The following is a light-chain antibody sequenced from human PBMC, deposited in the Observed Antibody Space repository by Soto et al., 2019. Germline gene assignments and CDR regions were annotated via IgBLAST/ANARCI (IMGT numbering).Light chain of an antibody. J-gene: IGKJ5*01. V-gene: IGKV3-11*01. CDR3: QQRSNWIT. Sequence: EIVLTQSPATLSLSPGERATLSCRASQSISYSLAWYQQKPGQAPRLLIYDASNRATGIPARFSGSGSGTDFTLTISSLEPEDFAVYYCQQRSNWITFGQGTRLEIK. CDR1: QSISYS. CDR2: DAS.